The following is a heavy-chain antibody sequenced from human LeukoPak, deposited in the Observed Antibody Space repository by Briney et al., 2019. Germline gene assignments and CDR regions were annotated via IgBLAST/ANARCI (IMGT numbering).Heavy chain of an antibody. CDR3: ARSVPWQAAFDI. J-gene: IGHJ3*02. CDR1: GFTFSNYW. CDR2: INTDGSGT. Sequence: PGGSLRLSCAASGFTFSNYWMHWVRQAPGKGLMWVSRINTDGSGTTYADSVGGRFTISRDNAETTLYLQMSSLRAEDTAVYYCARSVPWQAAFDIWGQGTMVTVSS. V-gene: IGHV3-74*01.